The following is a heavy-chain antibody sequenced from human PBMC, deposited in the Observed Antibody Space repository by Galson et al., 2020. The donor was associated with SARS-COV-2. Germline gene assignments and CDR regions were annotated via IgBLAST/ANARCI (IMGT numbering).Heavy chain of an antibody. V-gene: IGHV3-30*03. J-gene: IGHJ6*02. CDR2: ISYDGSNK. CDR1: GFNFSSYG. D-gene: IGHD4-17*01. Sequence: GESLKISCAASGFNFSSYGMHWVRQAPGKGLEWVAVISYDGSNKYYADSVKGRVTISRDNSKNTLYLQMNSLRAEDTAVYYCSRDYGDYGGMDVWGQGTTVTVSS. CDR3: SRDYGDYGGMDV.